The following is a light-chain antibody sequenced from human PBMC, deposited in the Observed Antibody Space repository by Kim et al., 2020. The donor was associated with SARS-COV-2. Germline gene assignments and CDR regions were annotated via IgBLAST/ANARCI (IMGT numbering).Light chain of an antibody. CDR3: HSRDSHRWE. Sequence: SGALGQTGRITCQGDSLRTYYASWYQQKPGQAPILVIYGNNNRPSGIPDRFSGSSSGNTASLTITGAQAEEEADYYCHSRDSHRWEFGGGTKVTVL. CDR1: SLRTYY. CDR2: GNN. V-gene: IGLV3-19*01. J-gene: IGLJ3*02.